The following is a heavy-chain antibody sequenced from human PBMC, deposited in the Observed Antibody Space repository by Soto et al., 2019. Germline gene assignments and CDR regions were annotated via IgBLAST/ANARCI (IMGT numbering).Heavy chain of an antibody. CDR3: VRDGRYFCNGSRYRIPWFGH. D-gene: IGHD3-9*01. CDR2: VCYSGST. J-gene: IGHJ5*02. V-gene: IGHV4-59*11. Sequence: XETLSLTCTVSGGSISSHYWSWIRQPPGKGLEWIGYVCYSGSTNYNPSLKSRVTISVDTSKNQFSLKLSSVTAADTAVYYCVRDGRYFCNGSRYRIPWFGHWGQGTLVTVSS. CDR1: GGSISSHY.